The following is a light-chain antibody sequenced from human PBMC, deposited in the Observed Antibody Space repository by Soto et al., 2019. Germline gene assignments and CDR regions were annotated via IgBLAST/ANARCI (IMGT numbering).Light chain of an antibody. J-gene: IGKJ1*01. CDR2: GES. Sequence: EIVLTQSPGTLSLSPGERATLSCRASQSVSSIYLAWYQQKPGQAPRLLIYGESSRATGIPDRFSGSGSGTDFTLTISRLETEDFEVYYCQQYGSSSWTFGQGTKVEIK. CDR3: QQYGSSSWT. V-gene: IGKV3-20*01. CDR1: QSVSSIY.